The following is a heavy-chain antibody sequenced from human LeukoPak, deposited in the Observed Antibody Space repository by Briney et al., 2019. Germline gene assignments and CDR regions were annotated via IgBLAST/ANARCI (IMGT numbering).Heavy chain of an antibody. V-gene: IGHV3-23*01. D-gene: IGHD3-10*01. J-gene: IGHJ3*02. CDR1: GFTFSSYA. CDR2: ISGSGGST. CDR3: AKDRDYYGSGAAFDI. Sequence: PGGSLRLSCAASGFTFSSYAMSWVRQAPGKGLEWVSAISGSGGSTYYADSVKGRFTISRDNSKNTLYLQMNSLTAEDTAVYYCAKDRDYYGSGAAFDIWGQGTMVTVSS.